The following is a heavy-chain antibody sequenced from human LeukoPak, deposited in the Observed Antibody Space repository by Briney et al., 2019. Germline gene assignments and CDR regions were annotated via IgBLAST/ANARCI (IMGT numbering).Heavy chain of an antibody. CDR2: ISSSSSYI. CDR1: GFTFSSYS. D-gene: IGHD2-2*01. V-gene: IGHV3-21*04. J-gene: IGHJ3*02. Sequence: GGSLRLSCAASGFTFSSYSMNWVRQAPGKGLEWVSSISSSSSYIYYADSVKGRFTISRDNAKNSLYLQMNSLRAEDTAVYYCAKDYLPAAGDPAAFDIWGQGTMVTVSS. CDR3: AKDYLPAAGDPAAFDI.